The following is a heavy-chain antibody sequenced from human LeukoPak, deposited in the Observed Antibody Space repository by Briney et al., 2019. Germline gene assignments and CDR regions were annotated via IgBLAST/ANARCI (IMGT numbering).Heavy chain of an antibody. D-gene: IGHD5-12*01. CDR3: VRVRSGYDFDY. CDR2: INPSGGST. V-gene: IGHV1-46*01. J-gene: IGHJ4*02. CDR1: GYTFINYY. Sequence: GASVKVSCKASGYTFINYYMHWVRQAPGQGLEWMGIINPSGGSTSYAQKLQGRLTMTRDTSTSTVYMELSSLKSEDTAVYYCVRVRSGYDFDYWGQGTLVTVSS.